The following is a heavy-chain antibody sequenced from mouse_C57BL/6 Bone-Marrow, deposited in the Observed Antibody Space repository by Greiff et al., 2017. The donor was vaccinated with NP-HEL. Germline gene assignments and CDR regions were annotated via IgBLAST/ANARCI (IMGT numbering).Heavy chain of an antibody. D-gene: IGHD1-1*01. CDR2: IWWDDDK. CDR1: GFSLSTFGMG. J-gene: IGHJ2*01. V-gene: IGHV8-8*01. CDR3: ARILYYYGSSGGFDY. Sequence: QVTLKVSGPGILQPSQTLSLTCSFSGFSLSTFGMGVGWIRQPSGKGLEWLAHIWWDDDKYYNPALKSRLTISTDTSKNQVFLKLANVDTADTATYYYARILYYYGSSGGFDYWGQGTTLTVSS.